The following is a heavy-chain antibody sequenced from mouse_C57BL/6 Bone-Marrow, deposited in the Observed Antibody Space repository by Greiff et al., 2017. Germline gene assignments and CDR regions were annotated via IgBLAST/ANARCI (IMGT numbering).Heavy chain of an antibody. CDR3: ARDYGSPFFDY. V-gene: IGHV1-54*01. Sequence: VQLQQSGAELVRPGTSVKVSCKASGYAFTNYLIEWVKQRPGQGLEWIGVINPGSGGTNYNEKFKGKGTLTAAESSSTASIKLSSLTSEDAAVYFCARDYGSPFFDYWGQGTTLTVSS. CDR2: INPGSGGT. CDR1: GYAFTNYL. J-gene: IGHJ2*01. D-gene: IGHD1-1*01.